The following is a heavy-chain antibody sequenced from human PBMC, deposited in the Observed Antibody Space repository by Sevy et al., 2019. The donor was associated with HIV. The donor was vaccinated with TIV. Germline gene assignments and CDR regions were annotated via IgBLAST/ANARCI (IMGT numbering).Heavy chain of an antibody. D-gene: IGHD3-3*01. V-gene: IGHV3-33*01. Sequence: GGSLRLSCAASGFTFSSYGMHWVRQAPGKGLEWVAVIWYDGSNKYYADSVKGRFTISRDNSKNTLYLQMNSLRAEDTAVYYCARDLRGGEWLSFGMDVWGQGTTVTVSS. J-gene: IGHJ6*02. CDR1: GFTFSSYG. CDR2: IWYDGSNK. CDR3: ARDLRGGEWLSFGMDV.